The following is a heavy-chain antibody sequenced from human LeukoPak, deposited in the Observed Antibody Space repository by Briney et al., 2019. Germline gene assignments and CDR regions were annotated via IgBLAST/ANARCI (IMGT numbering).Heavy chain of an antibody. J-gene: IGHJ6*02. CDR3: ATHRSSSRLRRVLPYGMDV. D-gene: IGHD6-6*01. CDR1: GYTLTELS. V-gene: IGHV1-24*01. CDR2: FDAEDGET. Sequence: ASVKVSCKVSGYTLTELSMHWVRQAPGKGLEWMGGFDAEDGETIYAQKFQGRVTMTEDTSTDTAYMELSSLRSEDTAVYYCATHRSSSRLRRVLPYGMDVWGQGTTVTVSS.